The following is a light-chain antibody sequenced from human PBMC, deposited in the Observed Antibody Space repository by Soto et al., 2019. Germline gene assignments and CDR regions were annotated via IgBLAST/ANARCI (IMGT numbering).Light chain of an antibody. CDR2: EVT. J-gene: IGLJ1*01. CDR1: SSDVGSYNL. V-gene: IGLV2-23*02. Sequence: QSVLTQPASVSGSAGQSITVSCTGTSSDVGSYNLVSWYQHHPGKAPQLMIYEVTKRPSGVSDRFSGSKSGNTASLTISGLQAEDEADYYCCSYAGSSNFYVFGTGTKVTVL. CDR3: CSYAGSSNFYV.